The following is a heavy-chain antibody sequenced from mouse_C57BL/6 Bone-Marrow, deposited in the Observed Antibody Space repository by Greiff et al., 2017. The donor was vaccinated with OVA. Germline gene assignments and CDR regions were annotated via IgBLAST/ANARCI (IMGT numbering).Heavy chain of an antibody. CDR3: ARAGDGYYFDY. CDR2: IYPSDSET. V-gene: IGHV1-61*01. CDR1: GYTFTSYW. Sequence: VQLQQPGAELVRPGSSVKLSCKASGYTFTSYWIDWVKQRPGQGLEWIGNIYPSDSETHYNQKFKDKATLTVDKSSSTAYMQLSSLTSEDSAVYYCARAGDGYYFDYWGQGTTLTVSS. J-gene: IGHJ2*01. D-gene: IGHD2-3*01.